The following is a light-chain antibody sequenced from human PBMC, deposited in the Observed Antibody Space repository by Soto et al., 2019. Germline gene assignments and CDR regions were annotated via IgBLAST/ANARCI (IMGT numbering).Light chain of an antibody. CDR2: GAS. Sequence: DIVMTQSPATLSVSPGERATFSCRASQSVSSNLAWYQQKPGQAPRLLIYGASSRATGIPDRFSGSGSGTDFTLTISRLEPEDFAVYYCQQYGSSLTFGGGTKVDIK. CDR3: QQYGSSLT. CDR1: QSVSSN. J-gene: IGKJ4*01. V-gene: IGKV3-20*01.